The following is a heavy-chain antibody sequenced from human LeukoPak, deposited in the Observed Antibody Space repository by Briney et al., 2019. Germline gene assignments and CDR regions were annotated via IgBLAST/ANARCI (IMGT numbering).Heavy chain of an antibody. D-gene: IGHD1-26*01. CDR1: GFTFSSYS. V-gene: IGHV3-48*01. Sequence: GGSLRLSCAASGFTFSSYSMNWVRQAPGKGLEWVSYIGTSSLIYYADSVEGRFTISRDNAKNSLYLRMNSLRAEDTAVYYCARDSGDYSSPVDYWGQGTLVTVSS. CDR3: ARDSGDYSSPVDY. J-gene: IGHJ4*02. CDR2: IGTSSLI.